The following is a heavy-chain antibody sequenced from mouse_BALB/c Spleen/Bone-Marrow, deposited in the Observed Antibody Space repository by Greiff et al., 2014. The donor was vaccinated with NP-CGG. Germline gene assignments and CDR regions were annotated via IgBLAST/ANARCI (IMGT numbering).Heavy chain of an antibody. CDR3: SRSDGGFPCSFDY. Sequence: LQESGPELVKPGALVKISCKASGYTFTSYDINWVKQRPGQGLEWIGWVYPGDGSTKYNEKFKGKATLTADKSSSTAYMQLSSLTSESSAVYFCSRSDGGFPCSFDYWGQGTTLTVSS. J-gene: IGHJ2*01. CDR2: VYPGDGST. CDR1: GYTFTSYD. V-gene: IGHV1S33*01. D-gene: IGHD1-1*02.